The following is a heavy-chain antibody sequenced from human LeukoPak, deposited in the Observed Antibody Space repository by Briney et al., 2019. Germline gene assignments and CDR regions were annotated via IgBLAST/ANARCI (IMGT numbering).Heavy chain of an antibody. D-gene: IGHD2-8*01. Sequence: GGSLRLSCVGSGFTFNNFAMTWVRQAPGKGLEWVSTIGGGPVYYTDSVKGRFTISRDDSQNTVFLQMNSLRAEDTALYYCAKDSFSHNGIYDAFDIWGHGTMVTVSS. CDR2: IGGGPV. V-gene: IGHV3-23*01. CDR3: AKDSFSHNGIYDAFDI. J-gene: IGHJ3*02. CDR1: GFTFNNFA.